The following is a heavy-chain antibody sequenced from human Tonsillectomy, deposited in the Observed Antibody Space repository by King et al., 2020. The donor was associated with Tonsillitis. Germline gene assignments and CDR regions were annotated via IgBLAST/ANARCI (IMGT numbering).Heavy chain of an antibody. D-gene: IGHD3-22*01. V-gene: IGHV3-30-3*01. CDR1: GFSFSNYA. CDR2: TSYDGNDK. Sequence: QLVQSGGGVVQPGRSLRLSCAASGFSFSNYAMHWVRQPPGKGLEWVALTSYDGNDKYYADSVRGRFTISRDNSKNTLYLQMNSLRAEDTAVYSCARSRFDSSGYYTFFYGLDVWGQGTTVTVSS. CDR3: ARSRFDSSGYYTFFYGLDV. J-gene: IGHJ6*02.